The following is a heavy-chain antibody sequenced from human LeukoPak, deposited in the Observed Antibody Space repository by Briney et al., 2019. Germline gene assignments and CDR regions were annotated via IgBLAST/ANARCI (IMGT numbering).Heavy chain of an antibody. V-gene: IGHV1-46*01. CDR1: GYTFSSYY. J-gene: IGHJ5*02. Sequence: AASVKVSCKASGYTFSSYYMHWVRQAPGQGLEWMGIINPSGGSASYAQKFHGRVTMTRDTSTSTVYMELSSLRSEDTAVYYCARDPLRGYSYGPDWFDPWGQGTLVTVSS. D-gene: IGHD5-18*01. CDR2: INPSGGSA. CDR3: ARDPLRGYSYGPDWFDP.